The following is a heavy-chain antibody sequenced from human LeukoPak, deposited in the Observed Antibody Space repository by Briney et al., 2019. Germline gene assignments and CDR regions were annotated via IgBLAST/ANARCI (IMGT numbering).Heavy chain of an antibody. CDR2: IRSKPSGYTT. D-gene: IGHD2-15*01. Sequence: PGGSLKLSCAASGFDFSGFYMHWVRQAAGRGLEWVGLIRSKPSGYTTVYAASLKGRFTISRDDSKNTAYLRMNSLEAEDTAVYYCACYNNWFDPWGQGTLVTVSS. J-gene: IGHJ5*02. V-gene: IGHV3-73*01. CDR3: ACYNNWFDP. CDR1: GFDFSGFY.